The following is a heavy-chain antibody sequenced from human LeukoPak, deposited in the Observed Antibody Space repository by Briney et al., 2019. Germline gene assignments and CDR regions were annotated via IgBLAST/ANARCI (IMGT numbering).Heavy chain of an antibody. V-gene: IGHV4-59*01. Sequence: TSETLSLTCTVSGGSISSYYWSWIRQPPGKGLEWIGYIYYSGNANYNPSLKSRVTISVDTSKNQFSLKLSSVTAADTAVYYCARGTLTTPDLFDYWGQGTLVTVSS. CDR1: GGSISSYY. CDR3: ARGTLTTPDLFDY. D-gene: IGHD4-17*01. J-gene: IGHJ4*02. CDR2: IYYSGNA.